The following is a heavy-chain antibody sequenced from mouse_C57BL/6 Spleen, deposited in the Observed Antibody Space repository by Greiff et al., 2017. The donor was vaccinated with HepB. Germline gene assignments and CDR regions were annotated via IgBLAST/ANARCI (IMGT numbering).Heavy chain of an antibody. Sequence: EVQRVESGGDLVKPGGSLKLSCAASGFTFSSYGMSWVRQTPDKRLEWVATISSGGSYTYYPDSVKGRFTISRDNAKNTLYLQMSTLKSEDTAMYYCARTPYGNYGFAYWGQGTLVTVSA. CDR3: ARTPYGNYGFAY. J-gene: IGHJ3*01. CDR2: ISSGGSYT. V-gene: IGHV5-6*01. D-gene: IGHD2-1*01. CDR1: GFTFSSYG.